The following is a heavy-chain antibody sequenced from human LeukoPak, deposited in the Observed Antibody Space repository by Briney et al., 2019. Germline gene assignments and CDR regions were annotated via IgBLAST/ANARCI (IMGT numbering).Heavy chain of an antibody. V-gene: IGHV1-2*02. CDR3: ATTNTATEGFDP. CDR1: GYTFTGYY. J-gene: IGHJ5*02. D-gene: IGHD5-18*01. CDR2: INPNSGGT. Sequence: ASVKVSCKASGYTFTGYYMHWVRQAPGQGLEWMGWINPNSGGTNYAQKFQGRVTMTRDTSISTAYMELSSLRSEDTAVYYCATTNTATEGFDPWGQGTLVTVSS.